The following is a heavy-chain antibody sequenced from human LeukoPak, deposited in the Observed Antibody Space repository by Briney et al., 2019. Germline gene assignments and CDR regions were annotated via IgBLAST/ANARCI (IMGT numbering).Heavy chain of an antibody. J-gene: IGHJ6*02. V-gene: IGHV3-73*01. CDR2: IRSKANSYAT. D-gene: IGHD3-3*01. CDR1: GFTFSNAW. CDR3: TRHMMGFFINYGMDV. Sequence: PGGSLRLSCAASGFTFSNAWMSWVRQAPGKGLEWVGRIRSKANSYATAYAASVKGRFTISRDDSKNTAYLQMNSLKTEDTAVYYCTRHMMGFFINYGMDVWGQGTTVTVSS.